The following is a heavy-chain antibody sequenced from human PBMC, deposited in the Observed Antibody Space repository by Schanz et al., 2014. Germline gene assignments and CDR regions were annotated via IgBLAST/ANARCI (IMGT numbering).Heavy chain of an antibody. J-gene: IGHJ6*03. V-gene: IGHV4-31*03. D-gene: IGHD1-1*01. CDR1: GGSISSGGYY. CDR2: IYDGGST. CDR3: ARGNNDYFYYYMDV. Sequence: QVQLQESGPGLVKPSQTLSLTCTVSGGSISSGGYYWSWIRQHPGKGLEWIGYIYDGGSTYYNPSLKSRVTISVDTSKNQFALRLSSVTAADTAVYYCARGNNDYFYYYMDVWGKGAAVTVSS.